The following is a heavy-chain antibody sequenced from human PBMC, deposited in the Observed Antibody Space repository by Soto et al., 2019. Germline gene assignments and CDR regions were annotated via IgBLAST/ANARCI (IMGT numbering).Heavy chain of an antibody. CDR3: ARASGIAVAGTGWDFDY. CDR2: ISRSGTTI. V-gene: IGHV3-48*03. CDR1: GFTFSSYE. J-gene: IGHJ4*02. D-gene: IGHD6-19*01. Sequence: PAGSLRLSCAASGFTFSSYEMNWVRQAPGKGLEWVSDISRSGTTIYYADSVKGRFTISRDNAKNSLYLQMNSLRAEDTAVYYCARASGIAVAGTGWDFDYWGQGTLVTVSS.